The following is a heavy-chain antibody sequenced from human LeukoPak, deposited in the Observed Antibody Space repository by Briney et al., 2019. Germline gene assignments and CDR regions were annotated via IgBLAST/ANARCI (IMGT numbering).Heavy chain of an antibody. CDR3: ARDNPGYYDSSGFDY. Sequence: PSETLSLTCTVSGGSISSYYWSWIRQPPGKGLEWIGYIYYSGSTNYNPSLKSRVTISVDTSKNQFSLKLSSVTAADTAVYYCARDNPGYYDSSGFDYWGQGTLATVSS. J-gene: IGHJ4*02. CDR2: IYYSGST. CDR1: GGSISSYY. D-gene: IGHD3-22*01. V-gene: IGHV4-59*01.